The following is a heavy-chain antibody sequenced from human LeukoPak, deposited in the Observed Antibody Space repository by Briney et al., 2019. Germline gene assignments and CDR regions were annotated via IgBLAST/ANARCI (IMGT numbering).Heavy chain of an antibody. CDR3: ARGGDIVVVPAYP. CDR1: GYTFTGYY. CDR2: INPNSGGT. Sequence: ASVKVSCKASGYTFTGYYMHWVRQAPGQGLEWMGWINPNSGGTNYAQKFQGRVTMTRDTPISTAYMELSRLRSDDTAVYYCARGGDIVVVPAYPWGQGTLVTVSS. D-gene: IGHD2-2*01. V-gene: IGHV1-2*02. J-gene: IGHJ5*02.